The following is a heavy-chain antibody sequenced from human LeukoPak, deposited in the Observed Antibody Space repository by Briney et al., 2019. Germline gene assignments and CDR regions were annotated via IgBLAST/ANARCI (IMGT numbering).Heavy chain of an antibody. V-gene: IGHV3-7*05. CDR2: IKEDGSEQ. D-gene: IGHD6-6*01. CDR3: TRVIFRPSIAARGGGMDV. Sequence: GGSLRLSCAASGFTFSRHWMSWVRQAPGKGLEWVAIIKEDGSEQYYVDSVRGRFTISRDNARNLLFLQLNSLKTEDTAVYYCTRVIFRPSIAARGGGMDVWGQGTTVTVSS. J-gene: IGHJ6*02. CDR1: GFTFSRHW.